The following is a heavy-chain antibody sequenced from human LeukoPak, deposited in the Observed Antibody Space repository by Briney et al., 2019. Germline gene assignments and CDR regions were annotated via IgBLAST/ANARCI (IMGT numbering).Heavy chain of an antibody. D-gene: IGHD3-16*01. J-gene: IGHJ4*02. CDR1: GFTFSSYA. Sequence: GGSLRLSCAASGFTFSSYAMHWVRQAPGKGLEWVAVISYDGSNKYYADSVKGRFTISRDNSKNTLYLQMNSLRAEDTAVYYCARGGGYFDYWGQGTLVTVSS. CDR3: ARGGGYFDY. CDR2: ISYDGSNK. V-gene: IGHV3-30*04.